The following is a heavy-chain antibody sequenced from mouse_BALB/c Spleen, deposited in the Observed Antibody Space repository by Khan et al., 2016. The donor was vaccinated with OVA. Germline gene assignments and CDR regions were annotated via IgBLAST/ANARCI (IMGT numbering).Heavy chain of an antibody. J-gene: IGHJ3*01. D-gene: IGHD2-3*01. Sequence: QVLLKESGPGLVAPSQSLSITCTVSGFSLTDFGVNWIRQPPGKGLEWLGMIWGDGSTDYNSALKSRLSISRDNSTSQVFLKMNSLQTDDTARYYCAREGNGYYGFASWGQGTLVTVSA. CDR3: AREGNGYYGFAS. CDR1: GFSLTDFG. V-gene: IGHV2-6-7*01. CDR2: IWGDGST.